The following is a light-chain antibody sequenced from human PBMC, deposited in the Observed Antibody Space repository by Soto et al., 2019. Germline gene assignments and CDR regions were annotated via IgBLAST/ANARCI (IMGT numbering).Light chain of an antibody. Sequence: EIVLTQSPATLSLSPGERATLSCRASKSVSSYLAWYQQKPGQAPRLLIYDASNRATGIPARFSGSGSGTDFTLTISSLESEDFAVYYCQQRTNWPLVTFGGGTKVEIK. V-gene: IGKV3-11*01. CDR3: QQRTNWPLVT. CDR2: DAS. CDR1: KSVSSY. J-gene: IGKJ4*01.